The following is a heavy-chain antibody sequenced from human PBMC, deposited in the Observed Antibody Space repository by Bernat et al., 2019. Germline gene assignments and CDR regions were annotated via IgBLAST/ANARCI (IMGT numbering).Heavy chain of an antibody. CDR2: ISSSGSTI. D-gene: IGHD3-10*01. Sequence: EVQLVESGGGLVQPGGSLRLSCAASGFTFSSYEMNWVRQAPGKGLEWVSYISSSGSTIYYADSLKGRFTISRDNAKNSLYLQMNSLRAEDTAVYYCARGGNIYYFDYWGQGTLVTVSS. V-gene: IGHV3-48*03. CDR3: ARGGNIYYFDY. CDR1: GFTFSSYE. J-gene: IGHJ4*02.